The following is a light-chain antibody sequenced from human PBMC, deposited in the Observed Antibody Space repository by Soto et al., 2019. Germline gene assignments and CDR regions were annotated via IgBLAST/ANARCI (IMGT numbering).Light chain of an antibody. Sequence: EIVMTQSPSTLSVSPGERATLSCRASQSVSSNLVWYQQQPGQAPRLLLYGAPTRATGIPARFSGSGSGTEFTLTISSLQSADFAVYYCQQYNKCPPRNTFGQGNKLEIK. J-gene: IGKJ2*01. CDR1: QSVSSN. V-gene: IGKV3-15*01. CDR2: GAP. CDR3: QQYNKCPPRNT.